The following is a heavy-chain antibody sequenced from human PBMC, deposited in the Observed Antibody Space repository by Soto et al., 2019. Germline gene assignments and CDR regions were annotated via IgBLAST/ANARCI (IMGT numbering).Heavy chain of an antibody. V-gene: IGHV3-73*01. J-gene: IGHJ6*02. CDR2: IRSKANNYAT. Sequence: EVQLVESGGGLVQPGGSLKLSCAASGFIFSASAVHWVRQASGNGLEWIGRIRSKANNYATGYAASVNGRFTISRDDSKNTAYLQVNSLKTEDTAVYYCTVSGAHYYYTWDAWGQGTSVTVSS. D-gene: IGHD3-10*01. CDR3: TVSGAHYYYTWDA. CDR1: GFIFSASA.